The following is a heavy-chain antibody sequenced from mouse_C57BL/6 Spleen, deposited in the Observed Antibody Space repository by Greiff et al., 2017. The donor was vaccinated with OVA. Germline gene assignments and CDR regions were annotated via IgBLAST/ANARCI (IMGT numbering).Heavy chain of an antibody. J-gene: IGHJ1*03. V-gene: IGHV1-50*01. CDR2: IDPSDSYT. CDR3: ARYDYYGSLWYFDV. Sequence: VQLQQPGAELVKPGASVKLSCKASGYTFTSYWMQWVKQRPGQGLEWIGEIDPSDSYTNYNQKFKGKATLTVDTSSSTAYIQLSSLTSEDSAVYYCARYDYYGSLWYFDVWGTGTTVTVSS. CDR1: GYTFTSYW. D-gene: IGHD1-1*01.